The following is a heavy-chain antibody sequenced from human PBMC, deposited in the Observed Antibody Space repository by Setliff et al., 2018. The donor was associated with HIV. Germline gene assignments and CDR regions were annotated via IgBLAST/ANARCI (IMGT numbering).Heavy chain of an antibody. J-gene: IGHJ4*02. CDR1: GGTFSSYA. Sequence: SVKVSCKASGGTFSSYAINWVRQAPGQGLEWMGGIIPIFGTANYAQKFQGRLTIPADESLTTAYMELSSLTSEDTAVYYCAREIYGGNSRPFDYWGQGTLVTVSS. D-gene: IGHD4-17*01. CDR2: IIPIFGTA. CDR3: AREIYGGNSRPFDY. V-gene: IGHV1-69*13.